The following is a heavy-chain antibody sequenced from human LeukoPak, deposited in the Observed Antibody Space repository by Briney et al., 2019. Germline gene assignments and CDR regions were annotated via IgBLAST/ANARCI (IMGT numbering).Heavy chain of an antibody. CDR2: ISGGGGRT. J-gene: IGHJ4*02. V-gene: IGHV3-23*01. Sequence: GGSLRLSCAASGFTFSSYAISWVRQAPGKGLEWVSGISGGGGRTFYADSVKGRFTISRDNSKNTLFLQMNSLRAEDTAVYYCAKDELRYCSSTSCPRIDYWGQGTLVTVSS. CDR3: AKDELRYCSSTSCPRIDY. CDR1: GFTFSSYA. D-gene: IGHD2-2*01.